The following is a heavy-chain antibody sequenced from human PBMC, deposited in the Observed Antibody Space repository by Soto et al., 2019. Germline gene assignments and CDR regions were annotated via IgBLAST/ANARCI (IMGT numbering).Heavy chain of an antibody. CDR1: GGSFSGYY. CDR2: INHSGST. CDR3: AKELSSSDAY. Sequence: SETMSLTCAVYGGSFSGYYLSWIRPPPGKGLEWIGEINHSGSTNYNPSLKSRVTISVDTSKNQFSLKLSSVTAADTAAYYCAKELSSSDAYWGQGTLVTVSS. V-gene: IGHV4-34*01. J-gene: IGHJ4*02. D-gene: IGHD6-6*01.